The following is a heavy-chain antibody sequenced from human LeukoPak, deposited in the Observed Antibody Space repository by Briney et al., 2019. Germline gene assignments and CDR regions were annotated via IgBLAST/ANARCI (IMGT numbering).Heavy chain of an antibody. CDR3: ARRDDFGDYGKHFDY. CDR2: VYYSGST. V-gene: IGHV4-59*08. J-gene: IGHJ4*02. Sequence: SETLSLTCTVSGDSLSSDNWSWIRQPPGKGLEWIGYVYYSGSTNYNPSLKSRVTILVDTCKNQFSLKLSNAIAADTPIYYCARRDDFGDYGKHFDYWGQGTLVTVSS. D-gene: IGHD4-17*01. CDR1: GDSLSSDN.